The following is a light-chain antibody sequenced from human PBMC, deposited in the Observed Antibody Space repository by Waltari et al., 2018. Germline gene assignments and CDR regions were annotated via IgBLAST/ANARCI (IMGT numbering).Light chain of an antibody. CDR1: RSDVGGYDF. V-gene: IGLV2-14*03. Sequence: QSALTQPASVSGSPGQSITISGTGTRSDVGGYDFVSWYQQYPGKAPKLVIYDVYYRPSGVSDRFSASKSGNTASLTISGLQTEDEADYYCSSYTSISTSVVFGGGTKLTVL. CDR3: SSYTSISTSVV. CDR2: DVY. J-gene: IGLJ2*01.